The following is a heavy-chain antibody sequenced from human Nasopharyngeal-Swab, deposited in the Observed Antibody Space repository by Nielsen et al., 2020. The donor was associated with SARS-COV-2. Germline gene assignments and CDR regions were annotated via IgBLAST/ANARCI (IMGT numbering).Heavy chain of an antibody. Sequence: GSLKISCAASGFTFSSYSMNWVRQAPGKGLEWVSSISSSSSYIYYADSVKGRFTISRDNAKNSLYLQMNSLRAEDTAVYYCARDHSSSYPGTAGYGMDVWGQGTTVTVSS. CDR2: ISSSSSYI. V-gene: IGHV3-21*01. D-gene: IGHD6-6*01. CDR3: ARDHSSSYPGTAGYGMDV. CDR1: GFTFSSYS. J-gene: IGHJ6*02.